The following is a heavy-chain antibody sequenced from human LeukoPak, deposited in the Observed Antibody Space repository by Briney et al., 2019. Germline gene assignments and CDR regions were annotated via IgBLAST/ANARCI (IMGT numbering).Heavy chain of an antibody. Sequence: GGSLRLSCATSGFTFNTYGMHWVRQAPGKGLEWVAFIPYDGSNKYYADSVKGRFTISRDNSKNTLYLQMNSLRAEDTAVYYCAKDWVIESDYFDYWGQGTLVTVSS. J-gene: IGHJ4*02. CDR3: AKDWVIESDYFDY. D-gene: IGHD2-21*01. CDR1: GFTFNTYG. CDR2: IPYDGSNK. V-gene: IGHV3-30*02.